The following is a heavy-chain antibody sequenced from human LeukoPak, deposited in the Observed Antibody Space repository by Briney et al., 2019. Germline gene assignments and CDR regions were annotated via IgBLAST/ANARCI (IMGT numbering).Heavy chain of an antibody. CDR2: VIPIFGTA. CDR1: GGTFSSYA. V-gene: IGHV1-69*13. CDR3: ARDLPDDYGDYPLGVNY. D-gene: IGHD4-17*01. Sequence: SVKVSCKASGGTFSSYAISWVRQAPGQGLEWMGGVIPIFGTANYAQKFQGRVTITADESTSTAYMELSSLRSEDTAVYYCARDLPDDYGDYPLGVNYWGQGTLVTVSS. J-gene: IGHJ4*02.